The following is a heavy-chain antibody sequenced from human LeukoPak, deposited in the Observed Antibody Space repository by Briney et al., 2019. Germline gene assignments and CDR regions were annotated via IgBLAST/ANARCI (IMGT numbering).Heavy chain of an antibody. CDR3: ARVNFFDGTIIASTSAFDI. V-gene: IGHV4-39*07. Sequence: SETLSLTCTVSGGSISSSSYYWGWIRQPPGKGLEWIGSIYYSGSTNYNPSLKSRVTISVDTSKNQFYLKLSSVTAADTAVYYCARVNFFDGTIIASTSAFDIWGQGTMVTVSS. D-gene: IGHD3-22*01. CDR1: GGSISSSSYY. CDR2: IYYSGST. J-gene: IGHJ3*02.